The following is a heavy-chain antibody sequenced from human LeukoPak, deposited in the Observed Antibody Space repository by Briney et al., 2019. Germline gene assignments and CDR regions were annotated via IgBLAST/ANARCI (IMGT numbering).Heavy chain of an antibody. CDR2: ISSVGFHI. CDR3: VKVAKYYYGSETYYFFEQ. Sequence: GGSLRLSCAASGFKFSTYTINWVRQAPGKGLDWVSSISSVGFHIYYADSVKGRFTISRDNAKNSLHLQMNSLRVEDTAIYYCVKVAKYYYGSETYYFFEQWGQGTPVTASS. CDR1: GFKFSTYT. V-gene: IGHV3-21*01. D-gene: IGHD3-10*01. J-gene: IGHJ4*02.